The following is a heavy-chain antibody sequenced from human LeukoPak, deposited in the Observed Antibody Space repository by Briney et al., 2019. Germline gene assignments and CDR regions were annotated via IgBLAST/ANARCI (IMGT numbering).Heavy chain of an antibody. CDR1: GFVFSTYA. J-gene: IGHJ4*02. V-gene: IGHV3-64*01. CDR2: ISGNGGYT. D-gene: IGHD5-24*01. CDR3: ARDLFSGAEMATFDY. Sequence: QPGGSLRLXCAASGFVFSTYAMHWVRQAPGKVLECVSGISGNGGYTDYANSVKGRFTISRDNFKNTLYLQMGSLRAEDMAVYYCARDLFSGAEMATFDYWGQGTLVTVSS.